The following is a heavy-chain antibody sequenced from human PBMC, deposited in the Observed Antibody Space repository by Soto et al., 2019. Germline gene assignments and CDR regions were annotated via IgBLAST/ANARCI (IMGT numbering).Heavy chain of an antibody. J-gene: IGHJ4*02. D-gene: IGHD3-10*01. CDR2: IWYDGSNK. Sequence: PGGSLRLSCAASGSTFSSYGMHWVRQAPGKGLEWVALIWYDGSNKDYADSVKGRFTISRDNVKNKLYLQMNSLRVEDTAVYYCARWEGTGRGFDCWGQGTLVTVSS. CDR3: ARWEGTGRGFDC. V-gene: IGHV3-33*01. CDR1: GSTFSSYG.